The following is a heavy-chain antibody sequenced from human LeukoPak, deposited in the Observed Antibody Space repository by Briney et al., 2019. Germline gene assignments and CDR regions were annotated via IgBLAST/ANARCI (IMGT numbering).Heavy chain of an antibody. CDR2: ISGSGGST. D-gene: IGHD4-17*01. Sequence: GGSLRLSCAASGFTFSSYAMSWVRQAPGKGLEWVSAISGSGGSTYHADSVKGRFTISRDNSKNTLYLQMNSLRAEDTAVYYCAKAPWGDYVPDFDYWGQGTLVTVSS. V-gene: IGHV3-23*01. J-gene: IGHJ4*02. CDR3: AKAPWGDYVPDFDY. CDR1: GFTFSSYA.